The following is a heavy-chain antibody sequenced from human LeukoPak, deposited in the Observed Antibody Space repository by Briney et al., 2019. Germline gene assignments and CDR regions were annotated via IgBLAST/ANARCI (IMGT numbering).Heavy chain of an antibody. V-gene: IGHV1-2*02. CDR3: ARRPINCIIANCYVDY. Sequence: GASVKVSCKASVYTSTNFYIHWVRQAPGQELEWMGWMNPNSGDTSYAREFQDRVTMTRDTSLNTAYMELSRLRSDDTAVYFCARRPINCIIANCYVDYWGQGTLVTVSS. CDR1: VYTSTNFY. D-gene: IGHD1-1*01. CDR2: MNPNSGDT. J-gene: IGHJ4*02.